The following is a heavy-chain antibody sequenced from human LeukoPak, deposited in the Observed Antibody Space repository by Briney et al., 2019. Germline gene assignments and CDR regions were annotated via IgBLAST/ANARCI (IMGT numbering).Heavy chain of an antibody. D-gene: IGHD6-6*01. V-gene: IGHV1-69*13. CDR1: GGTFSSYA. CDR2: IIPIFGTA. Sequence: ASVTVSCKASGGTFSSYAISWVRQAPGQGLEWMGGIIPIFGTANYAQKFQGRVTITADESTSTAYMELSSLRSEDTAVYYCASIAAHYYYYYYGMDVWGQGTTVTVSS. CDR3: ASIAAHYYYYYYGMDV. J-gene: IGHJ6*02.